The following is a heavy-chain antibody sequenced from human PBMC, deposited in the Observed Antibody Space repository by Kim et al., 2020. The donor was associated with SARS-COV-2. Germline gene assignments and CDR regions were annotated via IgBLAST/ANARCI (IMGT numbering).Heavy chain of an antibody. CDR3: VRDLTYNYAY. V-gene: IGHV3-23*01. J-gene: IGHJ4*02. Sequence: ANSVKGRFTIPKDNSKGTLSLQMNSLRAEDTAVYYCVRDLTYNYAYWGQGTLVTVSS. D-gene: IGHD5-18*01.